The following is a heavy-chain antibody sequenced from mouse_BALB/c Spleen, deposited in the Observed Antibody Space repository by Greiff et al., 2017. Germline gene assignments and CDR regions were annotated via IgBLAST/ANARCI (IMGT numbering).Heavy chain of an antibody. V-gene: IGHV5-17*02. Sequence: EVKLVESGGGLVQPGGSRKLSCAASGFTFSSFGMHWVRQAPEKGLEWVAYISSGSSTIYYADTVKGRFTISRDNPKNTLFLQMTSLRSEDTAMYYCARLGGTYRAMDYWGQGTSVTVSS. J-gene: IGHJ4*01. CDR1: GFTFSSFG. D-gene: IGHD5-1*01. CDR2: ISSGSSTI. CDR3: ARLGGTYRAMDY.